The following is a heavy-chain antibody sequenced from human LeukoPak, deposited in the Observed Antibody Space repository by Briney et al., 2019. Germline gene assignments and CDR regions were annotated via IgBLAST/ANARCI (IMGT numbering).Heavy chain of an antibody. CDR1: GFTFSSHG. V-gene: IGHV3-23*01. CDR2: ISGSGGRT. D-gene: IGHD5-12*01. J-gene: IGHJ4*02. CDR3: AKDDDWLRFEH. Sequence: GGTLRLSCAASGFTFSSHGMNWVRQAPGKGLEWVSGISGSGGRTYYADSVKGRFTISRDNSNHMLYLQMNSLIAEDTAIYYCAKDDDWLRFEHWGRGTPVSVSS.